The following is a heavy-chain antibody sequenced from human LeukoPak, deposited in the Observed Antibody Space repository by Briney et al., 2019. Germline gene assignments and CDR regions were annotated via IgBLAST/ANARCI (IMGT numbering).Heavy chain of an antibody. D-gene: IGHD1-1*01. CDR1: GYTFTSYD. V-gene: IGHV1-8*01. CDR3: ARGKLEGDY. CDR2: MNPNSGNT. Sequence: ASVKVSCXASGYTFTSYDINWVRQATGQGLGWMEWMNPNSGNTGYAQKFQGRVNMTRDTSISTAYMELSSLRSEDTALYYCARGKLEGDYWGQGTLVTVSS. J-gene: IGHJ4*02.